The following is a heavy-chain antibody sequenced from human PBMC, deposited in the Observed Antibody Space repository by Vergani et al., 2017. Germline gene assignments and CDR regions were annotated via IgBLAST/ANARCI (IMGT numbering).Heavy chain of an antibody. CDR3: ARDPRITMVRGVILANWFDP. CDR2: INPSGGST. J-gene: IGHJ5*02. CDR1: GGTFSSYA. D-gene: IGHD3-10*01. V-gene: IGHV1-46*01. Sequence: QVQLVQSGAEVKKPGSSVKVSCKASGGTFSSYAISWVRQAPGQGLEWMGIINPSGGSTSYAQKFQGRVTMTRDTSTSTVYMELSSLRSEDTAVYYCARDPRITMVRGVILANWFDPWGQGTLVTVSS.